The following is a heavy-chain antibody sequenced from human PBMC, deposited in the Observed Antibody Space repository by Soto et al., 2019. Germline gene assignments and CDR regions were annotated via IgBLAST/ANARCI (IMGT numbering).Heavy chain of an antibody. Sequence: QVQLQESGPGLVKPSQTLSLSCTVSGDSISGGDVYWSWIRQSPGKALEWIAHISYGGYKFYNPSLKSRVTMSVDTSRNQVSLKLSPVTVADTAVYYCATVNGSFLSFFDNWGQGTLVAVSS. CDR3: ATVNGSFLSFFDN. CDR2: ISYGGYK. V-gene: IGHV4-30-4*08. CDR1: GDSISGGDVY. D-gene: IGHD2-8*01. J-gene: IGHJ4*02.